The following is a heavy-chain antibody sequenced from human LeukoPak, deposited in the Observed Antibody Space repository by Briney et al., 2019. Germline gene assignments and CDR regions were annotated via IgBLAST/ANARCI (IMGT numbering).Heavy chain of an antibody. J-gene: IGHJ4*02. CDR2: LSDSGSNT. D-gene: IGHD2-21*02. Sequence: GGSLRLSCAASGFTFSDYTMAWARQAPGKGLEWVSTLSDSGSNTYYADSVRGRFTISRDNPKSTLYLQMNSLRAEDTAIYYCAKVDCGSYGCRRVDYWGQGTLVTVSS. CDR3: AKVDCGSYGCRRVDY. CDR1: GFTFSDYT. V-gene: IGHV3-23*01.